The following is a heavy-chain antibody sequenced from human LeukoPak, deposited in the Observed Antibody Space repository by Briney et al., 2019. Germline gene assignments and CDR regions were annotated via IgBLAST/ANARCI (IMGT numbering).Heavy chain of an antibody. D-gene: IGHD1-1*01. V-gene: IGHV1-69*04. J-gene: IGHJ6*02. CDR2: IIPILNIP. CDR3: AREKMEVGYYGLDV. Sequence: GASVKVSCKASGGTFDNSAINRVRQAPGQGLEWMGRIIPILNIPNYAQKLQGRVTIAADKSTSTAYMELSSLRSDDTAVYYCAREKMEVGYYGLDVWGQGTTVTVSS. CDR1: GGTFDNSA.